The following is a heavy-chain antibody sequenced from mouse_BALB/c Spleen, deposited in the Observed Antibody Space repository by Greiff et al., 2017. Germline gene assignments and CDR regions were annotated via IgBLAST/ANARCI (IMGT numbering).Heavy chain of an antibody. Sequence: QVQLQQSGAELMKPGASVKISCKATGYTFSSYWIEWVKQRPGHGLEWIGEILPGSGSTNYHEKFKGKATFTADTSSNTAYMQLSSLTSEDSAVYYGERGRAYGKPYYFDYWGQGTTLTVAS. CDR1: GYTFSSYW. CDR3: ERGRAYGKPYYFDY. D-gene: IGHD2-1*01. V-gene: IGHV1-9*01. CDR2: ILPGSGST. J-gene: IGHJ2*01.